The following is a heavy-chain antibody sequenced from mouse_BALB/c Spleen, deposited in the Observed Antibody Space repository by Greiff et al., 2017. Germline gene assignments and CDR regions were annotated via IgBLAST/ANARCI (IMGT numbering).Heavy chain of an antibody. Sequence: VQLQQSGAELVRPGVSVKISCKGSGYTFTDYAMHWVKQSHAKSLEWIGVISTYYGDASYNQKFKGKATMTVDKSSSTAYMQLSSLTSEDSAVYYCALDGYWGQGTLVTVSA. CDR1: GYTFTDYA. V-gene: IGHV1S137*01. CDR3: ALDGY. J-gene: IGHJ3*02. CDR2: ISTYYGDA.